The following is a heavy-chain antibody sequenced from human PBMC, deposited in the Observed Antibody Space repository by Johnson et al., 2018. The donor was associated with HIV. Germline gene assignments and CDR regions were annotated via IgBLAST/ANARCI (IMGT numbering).Heavy chain of an antibody. V-gene: IGHV3-20*04. Sequence: VQLVESGGGVLRPGTSLRLSCEGFRFKFDDYGLSWVRQVPGKGLEWVSGINWNGGNIGYADSVKGRCTISRDNDKNSLYLQIHSLRAEGTAVYYCATGDDYGFWGQGTMVTVSS. CDR2: INWNGGNI. D-gene: IGHD5-12*01. J-gene: IGHJ3*01. CDR1: RFKFDDYG. CDR3: ATGDDYGF.